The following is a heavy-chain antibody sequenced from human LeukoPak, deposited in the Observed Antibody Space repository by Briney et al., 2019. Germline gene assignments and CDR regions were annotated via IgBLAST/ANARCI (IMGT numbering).Heavy chain of an antibody. D-gene: IGHD2-2*01. CDR1: GGSISSYY. Sequence: PSETLSLTCTVSGGSISSYYWSWIRQPPGKGLEWIGYIYYSGSTYYNPSLKSRVTISVDTSKNQFSLKLSSVTAADTAVYYCARHLEDIVVVPAAFYFDYWGQGTLVTVSS. J-gene: IGHJ4*02. CDR2: IYYSGST. CDR3: ARHLEDIVVVPAAFYFDY. V-gene: IGHV4-59*08.